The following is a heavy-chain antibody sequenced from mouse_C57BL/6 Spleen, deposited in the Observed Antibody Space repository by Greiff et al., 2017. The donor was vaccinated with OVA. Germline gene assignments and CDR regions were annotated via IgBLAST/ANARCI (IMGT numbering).Heavy chain of an antibody. Sequence: QVQLKESGAELVKPGASVKISCKASGYAFSSYWMNWVKQRPGKGLEWIGQIYPGDGDTNYNGKFKGKATLTADKSSSTAYMQLSSLTSEDSAVYFCARNYYGSGWYFDVWGTGTTVTVSS. J-gene: IGHJ1*03. D-gene: IGHD1-1*01. V-gene: IGHV1-80*01. CDR2: IYPGDGDT. CDR3: ARNYYGSGWYFDV. CDR1: GYAFSSYW.